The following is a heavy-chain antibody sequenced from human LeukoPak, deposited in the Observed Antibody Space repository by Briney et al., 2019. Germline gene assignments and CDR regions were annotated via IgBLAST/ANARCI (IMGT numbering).Heavy chain of an antibody. CDR2: ISSSSSYI. V-gene: IGHV3-21*01. J-gene: IGHJ4*02. CDR1: GFTFSSYS. Sequence: GGSLRLSCAASGFTFSSYSMNWVRRAPGKGLEWVSSISSSSSYIYYADSVKGRFTISRDNAKNSLYLQMNSLRAEDTAIYYCARPRSGTFDYWGQGTLVTVSS. CDR3: ARPRSGTFDY. D-gene: IGHD3-10*01.